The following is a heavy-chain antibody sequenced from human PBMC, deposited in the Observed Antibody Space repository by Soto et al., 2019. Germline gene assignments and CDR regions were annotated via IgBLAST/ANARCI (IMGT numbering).Heavy chain of an antibody. J-gene: IGHJ4*02. CDR2: IWYDGSNK. CDR3: AREDGSGYYSR. D-gene: IGHD3-22*01. CDR1: GFTFSNYG. V-gene: IGHV3-33*01. Sequence: QVQLVESGGGVVQPGTSLRLSCAASGFTFSNYGMHWVRQAPGKGLEWVAIIWYDGSNKYYADSVKGRFTISRDNSKNTLYLQMNSLRAEDTAVYYCAREDGSGYYSRWGQGTLVTVSS.